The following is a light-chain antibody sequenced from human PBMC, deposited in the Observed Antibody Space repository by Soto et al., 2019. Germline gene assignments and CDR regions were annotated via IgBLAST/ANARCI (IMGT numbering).Light chain of an antibody. CDR1: SSNIGAGYD. J-gene: IGLJ3*02. Sequence: QPVLTQPPSVSGAPGQRVTISCTGSSSNIGAGYDVHWYQQLPGTAPKLLMYGNNNRPSGVPDRFSGSKSGTSASLAITGLQAEDEADYYCQSYDTGLSGSVFGGGTKLTVL. V-gene: IGLV1-40*01. CDR2: GNN. CDR3: QSYDTGLSGSV.